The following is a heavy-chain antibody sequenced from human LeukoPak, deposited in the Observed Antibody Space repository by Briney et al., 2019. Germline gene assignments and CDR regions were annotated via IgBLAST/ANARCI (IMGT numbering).Heavy chain of an antibody. Sequence: PGGSLRLSCAASGFTFSDYYMSWIRQAPGKGLEWVSYISSSGSTIYYADSVKGRFTISRDTAKNSLYLQMNSLRAEDTAVYYCARDLDVGNDYGDYDRMGNWFDPWGQGTLVTVSS. CDR1: GFTFSDYY. CDR2: ISSSGSTI. J-gene: IGHJ5*02. CDR3: ARDLDVGNDYGDYDRMGNWFDP. D-gene: IGHD4-17*01. V-gene: IGHV3-11*01.